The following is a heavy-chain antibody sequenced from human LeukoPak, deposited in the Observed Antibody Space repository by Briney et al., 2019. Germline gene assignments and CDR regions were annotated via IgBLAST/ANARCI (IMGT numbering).Heavy chain of an antibody. J-gene: IGHJ5*02. CDR1: GDSISSGGYS. Sequence: SETLSLTCAVSGDSISSGGYSWSWIRQPPGKGLEWIGYLYYSGSSYGSTYYHPSLKSRVTISGDTSKNQFSLKLSTVTAADTAVYFCARSYCSGGDCIFPRINWFDPWGQGTLVTVSS. D-gene: IGHD2-21*02. CDR2: LYYSGSSYGST. CDR3: ARSYCSGGDCIFPRINWFDP. V-gene: IGHV4-30-4*07.